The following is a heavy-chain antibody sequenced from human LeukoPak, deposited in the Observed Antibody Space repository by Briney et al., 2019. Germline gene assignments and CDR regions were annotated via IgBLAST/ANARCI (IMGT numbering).Heavy chain of an antibody. J-gene: IGHJ4*02. V-gene: IGHV1-8*01. D-gene: IGHD6-13*01. CDR2: MNPNSGNT. Sequence: ASVKVSCKASGYTFTGYDINWVRQATGQGLEWMGWMNPNSGNTGYAQKLQGRVTMTRNTSISTAYMELSTLRSEDTAVYYCARRPPREQQLGKFFDYWGQGTLVTVSS. CDR3: ARRPPREQQLGKFFDY. CDR1: GYTFTGYD.